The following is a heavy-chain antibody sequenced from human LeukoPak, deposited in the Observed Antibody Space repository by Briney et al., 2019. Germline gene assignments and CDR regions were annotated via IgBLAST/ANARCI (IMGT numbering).Heavy chain of an antibody. D-gene: IGHD5-24*01. CDR3: ARVRWLQNDAYFDY. CDR2: INPNSGGT. Sequence: ASVKVSCKASGYIFTGYYMHWVRQAPGQGLEWMGWINPNSGGTNYAQKFQGRVTMTRDTSISTAYMELSRLRSDDTAVYYCARVRWLQNDAYFDYWGQGTLVTVSS. CDR1: GYIFTGYY. J-gene: IGHJ4*02. V-gene: IGHV1-2*02.